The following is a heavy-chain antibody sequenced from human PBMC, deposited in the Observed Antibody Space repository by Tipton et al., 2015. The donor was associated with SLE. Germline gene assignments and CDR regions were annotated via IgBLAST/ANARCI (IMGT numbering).Heavy chain of an antibody. D-gene: IGHD1-1*01. CDR1: GGSFSSGPYY. CDR3: ARDLRATGSWFGP. CDR2: IYYSGST. J-gene: IGHJ5*02. V-gene: IGHV4-39*07. Sequence: LRLSCTVSGGSFSSGPYYWGWVRQAPGKGLEWIGNIYYSGSTFYNPSLKSRVTISVDTSKNHFSLNLNSVTAADTAVYYCARDLRATGSWFGPWGQGTPVTVSS.